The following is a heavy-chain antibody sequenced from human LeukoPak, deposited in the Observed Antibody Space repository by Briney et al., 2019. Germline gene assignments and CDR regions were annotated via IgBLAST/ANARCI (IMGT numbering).Heavy chain of an antibody. Sequence: PGGSLRLSCSASGFTFSSYAMHWVRQAPGKGLEYVSAISSNGGSTYYADSVKGRFTISRDNSKNTLYLQMSSLRAEDTAVYYCVKAKQVSGKWVRGVTYFDYWGQGTLVSVSS. D-gene: IGHD3-10*01. CDR3: VKAKQVSGKWVRGVTYFDY. CDR1: GFTFSSYA. V-gene: IGHV3-64D*06. CDR2: ISSNGGST. J-gene: IGHJ4*02.